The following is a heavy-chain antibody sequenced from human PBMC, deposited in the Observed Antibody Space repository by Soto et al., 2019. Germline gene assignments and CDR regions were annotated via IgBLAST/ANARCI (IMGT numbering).Heavy chain of an antibody. CDR3: ATDTYYDILTGYPHYYYGMDV. J-gene: IGHJ6*02. CDR1: GGTFSSYA. D-gene: IGHD3-9*01. V-gene: IGHV1-69*13. Sequence: GASVKVSCKASGGTFSSYAISWVRQAPGQGLEWMGGIIPIFGTANYAQKFQGRVTITADESTSTAYMELSSLRSEDTAAYYCATDTYYDILTGYPHYYYGMDVWGQGTTVTVSS. CDR2: IIPIFGTA.